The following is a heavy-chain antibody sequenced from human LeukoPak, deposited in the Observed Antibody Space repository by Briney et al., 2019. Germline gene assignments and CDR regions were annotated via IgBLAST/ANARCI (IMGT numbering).Heavy chain of an antibody. V-gene: IGHV4-34*01. Sequence: RASETLSLTCAVYGGSFSGYYWSWIRQPPGKGLEWIGEINHSGSTNYNPSLKSRVTISVDTSKNQFSLKLSSVTAADTAVYYCARGRRSSSSRWFDPWGQGTLVTVSS. J-gene: IGHJ5*02. CDR3: ARGRRSSSSRWFDP. CDR1: GGSFSGYY. CDR2: INHSGST. D-gene: IGHD6-13*01.